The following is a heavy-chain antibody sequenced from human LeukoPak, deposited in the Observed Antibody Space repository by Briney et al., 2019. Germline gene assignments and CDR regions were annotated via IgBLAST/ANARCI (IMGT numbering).Heavy chain of an antibody. CDR1: GGSISSGGYY. CDR2: IYHSGST. Sequence: SQTLSLTCTVSGGSISSGGYYWSWIRQPPGKGLEWIGYIYHSGSTYYNPSLKSRVTISVDRSKNQFSLKLSSVTAADTAVYYCARRGLLPFDYWGQGTLVTVSS. CDR3: ARRGLLPFDY. J-gene: IGHJ4*02. D-gene: IGHD2/OR15-2a*01. V-gene: IGHV4-30-2*01.